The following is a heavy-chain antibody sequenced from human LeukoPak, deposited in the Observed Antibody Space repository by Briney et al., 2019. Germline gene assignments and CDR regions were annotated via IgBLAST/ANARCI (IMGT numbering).Heavy chain of an antibody. J-gene: IGHJ4*02. CDR3: ARDYYGSGSYDY. V-gene: IGHV4-4*07. CDR2: IDTSGST. D-gene: IGHD3-10*01. CDR1: GGSISSYY. Sequence: SETLSLTCTVSGGSISSYYWSWIRQPAGKGLEWIGRIDTSGSTNYNTSLKSRVTISVDKSKNQFSLKLSSVTAADTAVYYCARDYYGSGSYDYWGQGTLVTVSS.